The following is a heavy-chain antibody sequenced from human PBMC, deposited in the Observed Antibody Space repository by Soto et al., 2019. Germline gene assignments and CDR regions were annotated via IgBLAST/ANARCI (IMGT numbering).Heavy chain of an antibody. CDR2: IWYDGSNK. V-gene: IGHV3-33*01. CDR3: ARDRDLGYCSGGSCYRFDY. Sequence: GGSLRLSCAASGFTFSSYGMHWVRQAPGKGLEWVAVIWYDGSNKYYADSVKGRFTISRDNSKNTLYLQMNSLRAEDTAVYYCARDRDLGYCSGGSCYRFDYWGQGTLVTVSS. J-gene: IGHJ4*02. D-gene: IGHD2-15*01. CDR1: GFTFSSYG.